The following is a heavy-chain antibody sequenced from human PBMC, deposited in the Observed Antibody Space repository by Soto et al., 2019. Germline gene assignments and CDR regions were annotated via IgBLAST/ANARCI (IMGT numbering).Heavy chain of an antibody. V-gene: IGHV3-21*01. J-gene: IGHJ5*01. D-gene: IGHD3-3*02. Sequence: EVQLVESGGGLVKPGGSLRLSCAASGFTFNTYDMKWVRQAPGKGLEWVSSITTSSAYIYHADSLKGRITISRDNAKNSLFLQMTSLRAEDTAVYYCVRSGTALLLGRSWFDTWGQGTLVTVSS. CDR3: VRSGTALLLGRSWFDT. CDR1: GFTFNTYD. CDR2: ITTSSAYI.